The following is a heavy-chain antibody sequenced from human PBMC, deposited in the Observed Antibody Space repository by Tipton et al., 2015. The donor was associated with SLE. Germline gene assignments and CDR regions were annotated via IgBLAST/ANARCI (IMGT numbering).Heavy chain of an antibody. Sequence: TLSLTCTVSGGSISSGSYYWSWIRQPAGKGLEWIGNIYPSGTTYYNPSLESRVTISVDTSENQFSLELTSVSVADTAVYYCARLPPLFGDYSKYFDPWGQGTLVTVSS. CDR1: GGSISSGSYY. V-gene: IGHV4-61*09. D-gene: IGHD4-17*01. J-gene: IGHJ5*02. CDR2: IYPSGTT. CDR3: ARLPPLFGDYSKYFDP.